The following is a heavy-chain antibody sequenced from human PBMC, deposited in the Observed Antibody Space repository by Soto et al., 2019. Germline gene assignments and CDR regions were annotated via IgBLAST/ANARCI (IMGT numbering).Heavy chain of an antibody. J-gene: IGHJ6*02. CDR2: INPKFGDT. D-gene: IGHD4-4*01. CDR3: ARGNPFNYAGFDV. Sequence: QVRLVQSGAEVKEPGDSVRVSCEASGYTFTAYHIHWVRQAPGQGLEWMGWINPKFGDTGYAQDFQGRVSMTSDMSISTVYMELSRLTSDDTAIYYCARGNPFNYAGFDVWGQGTTVAVSS. CDR1: GYTFTAYH. V-gene: IGHV1-2*02.